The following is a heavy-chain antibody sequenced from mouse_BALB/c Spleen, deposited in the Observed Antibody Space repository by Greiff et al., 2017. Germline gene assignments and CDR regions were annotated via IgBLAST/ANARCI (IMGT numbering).Heavy chain of an antibody. CDR2: IYPGDGDT. J-gene: IGHJ4*01. CDR1: GYAFSSSW. CDR3: ARGGHGNYYAMDY. V-gene: IGHV1-82*01. Sequence: VQLQQSGPELVKPGASVKISCKASGYAFSSSWMNWVKQRPGQGLVWIGRIYPGDGDTNYNGKFKGKATLTADKSSSTAYMPLSSLTSVDSAVYFCARGGHGNYYAMDYWGQGTSVTVSS. D-gene: IGHD2-1*01.